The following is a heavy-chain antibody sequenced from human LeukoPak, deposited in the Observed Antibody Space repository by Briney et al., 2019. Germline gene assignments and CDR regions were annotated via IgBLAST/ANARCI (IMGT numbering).Heavy chain of an antibody. J-gene: IGHJ4*02. CDR2: INSDGSST. CDR3: ARAGGVGYCSSTSCSDF. CDR1: GFTFSNYW. V-gene: IGHV3-74*01. Sequence: GGSLRLSCAASGFTFSNYWMHWVRQAPGKGLVWVSRINSDGSSTSYADSVKGRFTISRDNAKNTLYLQMNSLRAEDTAVYYCARAGGVGYCSSTSCSDFWGQGTLVTVSS. D-gene: IGHD2-2*01.